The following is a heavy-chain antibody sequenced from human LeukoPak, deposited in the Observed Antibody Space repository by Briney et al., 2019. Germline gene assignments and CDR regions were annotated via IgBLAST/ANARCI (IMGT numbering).Heavy chain of an antibody. CDR1: GGSINNYY. V-gene: IGHV4-59*01. Sequence: SETLSLTCTVSGGSINNYYWSWIRQPPGKGLEWIGYIYYSGSTNYNPSLKSRVTISVDTSKNQFSLKLSSVTAADTAVYYCAREIEYYYMDVWGKGTTVTVSS. CDR3: AREIEYYYMDV. J-gene: IGHJ6*03. CDR2: IYYSGST.